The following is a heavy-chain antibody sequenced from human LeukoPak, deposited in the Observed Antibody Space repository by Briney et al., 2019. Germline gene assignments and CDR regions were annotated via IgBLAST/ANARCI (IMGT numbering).Heavy chain of an antibody. CDR2: IYYSGST. CDR1: GGSISSYY. CDR3: AREGIPGFDY. D-gene: IGHD2-21*01. J-gene: IGHJ4*02. Sequence: SETLSLTCTDSGGSISSYYWSWIRQPPGKGLEWIGYIYYSGSTNYNPSLKSRVTISVDTSKNQFSLKLSSVTAADTAVYYCAREGIPGFDYWGQGTLVTVSS. V-gene: IGHV4-59*01.